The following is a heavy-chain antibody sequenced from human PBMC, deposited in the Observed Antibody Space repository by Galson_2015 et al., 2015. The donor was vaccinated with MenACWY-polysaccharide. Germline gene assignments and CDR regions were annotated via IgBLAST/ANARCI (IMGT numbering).Heavy chain of an antibody. D-gene: IGHD3-3*01. CDR3: SRAPFYDFVLDY. V-gene: IGHV3-49*03. Sequence: FRQAPGKGLEWVGFLRSETYGGPPQYAASVTGRFLISRDDSKTIAYLQMNSLTTEDTAVYYCSRAPFYDFVLDYWGQGTLVTVSS. J-gene: IGHJ4*02. CDR2: LRSETYGGPP.